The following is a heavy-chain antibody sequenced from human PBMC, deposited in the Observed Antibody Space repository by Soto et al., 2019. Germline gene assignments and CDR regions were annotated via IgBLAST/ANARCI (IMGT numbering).Heavy chain of an antibody. CDR1: VGSISSGGYY. CDR3: ARERAHYYDSSGLDY. Sequence: SETLSLTCTVSVGSISSGGYYWSWIRQHPGKGLEWIGYIYYSGSTYYNPSLKCRVTISVDTSKNQFSLKLSPVTAADTAVYYCARERAHYYDSSGLDYWGQGTLVTVSS. J-gene: IGHJ4*02. D-gene: IGHD3-22*01. V-gene: IGHV4-31*03. CDR2: IYYSGST.